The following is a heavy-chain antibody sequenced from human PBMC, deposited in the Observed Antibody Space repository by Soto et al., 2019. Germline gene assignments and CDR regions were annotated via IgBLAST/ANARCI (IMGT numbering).Heavy chain of an antibody. V-gene: IGHV3-33*01. Sequence: QVQLVESGGGVVQPGRSLRLSCAASGFTFSSYGMHWVRQAPGKGLEWVAVIWYDGSNKYYADSVKGRFTISRDNSKNTLYLQMNSLRAEDTAVYYCEREYRGYCSGGSCPLDYWGQGTLVTVSS. CDR3: EREYRGYCSGGSCPLDY. J-gene: IGHJ4*02. CDR2: IWYDGSNK. CDR1: GFTFSSYG. D-gene: IGHD2-15*01.